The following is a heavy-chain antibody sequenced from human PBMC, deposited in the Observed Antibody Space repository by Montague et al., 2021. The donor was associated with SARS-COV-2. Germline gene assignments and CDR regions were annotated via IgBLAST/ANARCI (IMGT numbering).Heavy chain of an antibody. J-gene: IGHJ4*02. V-gene: IGHV4-38-2*02. CDR1: GYSISSGYY. D-gene: IGHD2-2*01. Sequence: SETLSLTCTVSGYSISSGYYWGWIRQPPGKVLEWIGSIYHSGSTYYNPSLKSRVTISVDTSKNQFSLKLCSVTAADTAVYYCARSQDCRTTSCHFDYWGQGTMVTVSS. CDR3: ARSQDCRTTSCHFDY. CDR2: IYHSGST.